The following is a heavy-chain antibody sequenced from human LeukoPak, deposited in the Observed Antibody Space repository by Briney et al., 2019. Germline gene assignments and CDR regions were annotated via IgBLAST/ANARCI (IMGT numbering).Heavy chain of an antibody. J-gene: IGHJ4*02. V-gene: IGHV4-38-2*01. CDR3: ARYFRDLRHRTPIDY. Sequence: SETLSLTCAVSGYSISSGYYWGWIRQPPGKGLEWIGSIYHSGSTYYNPSLKSRVTISVDTSKNQVSLKLSSVTAADTAVYYCARYFRDLRHRTPIDYWGQGTLVTVSS. D-gene: IGHD1-14*01. CDR1: GYSISSGYY. CDR2: IYHSGST.